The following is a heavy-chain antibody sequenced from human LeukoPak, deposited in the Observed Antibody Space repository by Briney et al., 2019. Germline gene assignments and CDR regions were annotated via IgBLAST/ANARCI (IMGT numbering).Heavy chain of an antibody. CDR2: ISSSGGTI. V-gene: IGHV3-11*01. CDR1: GFTFSDYY. D-gene: IGHD3-22*01. J-gene: IGHJ6*02. Sequence: GGSLRLSCAASGFTFSDYYMSWIRQAPGKGLEWVSYISSSGGTIYYADSVKGRFTISRDNAKSSLYLQMNSLRAEDTAVYYCARDNYYDSSGYYYYYYGMDVWGQGTTVTVSS. CDR3: ARDNYYDSSGYYYYYYGMDV.